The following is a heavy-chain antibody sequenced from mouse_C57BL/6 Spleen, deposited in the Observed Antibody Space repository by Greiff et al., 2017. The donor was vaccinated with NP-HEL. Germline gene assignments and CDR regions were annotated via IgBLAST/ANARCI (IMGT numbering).Heavy chain of an antibody. CDR2: IDPSDSYT. CDR1: GYTFTSYW. J-gene: IGHJ2*01. D-gene: IGHD1-1*01. V-gene: IGHV1-69*01. Sequence: VQLKESGAELVMPGASVKLSCKASGYTFTSYWMHWVKQRPGQGLEWIGEIDPSDSYTNYNQKFKGKSTLTVDKSSSTAYMQLSSLTSEDSAVYYCARDPYYYGSSSRYFDYWGQGTTLTVSS. CDR3: ARDPYYYGSSSRYFDY.